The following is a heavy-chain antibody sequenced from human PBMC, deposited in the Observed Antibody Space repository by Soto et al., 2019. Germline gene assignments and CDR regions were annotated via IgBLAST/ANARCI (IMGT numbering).Heavy chain of an antibody. CDR3: ARGRISGGRNDVSDI. J-gene: IGHJ3*02. D-gene: IGHD2-15*01. V-gene: IGHV4-34*01. CDR1: GGPFSGYY. Sequence: SETLSLTCTVSGGPFSGYYWAWIRQPPRKGLEWIGEISHSGSTNYNPSLKTRVTISADTPKNQFPLKLSSVTAADTAVYYCARGRISGGRNDVSDIWGQGTMVTVSS. CDR2: ISHSGST.